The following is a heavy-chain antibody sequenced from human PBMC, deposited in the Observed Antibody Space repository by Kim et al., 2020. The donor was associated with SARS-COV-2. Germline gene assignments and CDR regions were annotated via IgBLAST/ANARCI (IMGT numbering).Heavy chain of an antibody. CDR1: GGSISSSSYY. CDR2: IYYSGST. V-gene: IGHV4-39*01. CDR3: ARHGGGSIVVVVYAAYFAF. J-gene: IGHJ4*02. Sequence: SETLSLTCTVSGGSISSSSYYWGWIRQPPGKGLEWIGSIYYSGSTYYNPSLKSRVTISVDTSKNQFSLKLSSVTAADTAVYYCARHGGGSIVVVVYAAYFAFWGQGTLLRVSS. D-gene: IGHD2-8*02.